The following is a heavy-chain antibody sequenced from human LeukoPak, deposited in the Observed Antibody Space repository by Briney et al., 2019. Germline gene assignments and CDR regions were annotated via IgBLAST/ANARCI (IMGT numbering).Heavy chain of an antibody. Sequence: GGSLRLSCAASGFIFSRYGMSWVRQAPGKGLEWVSAISGSGDRTFYADSVKGRLTISRDNSKNTLYLQLNTVRAEDTALYYCARGGTNYYYMDVWGNGTTVTVSS. CDR1: GFIFSRYG. CDR2: ISGSGDRT. D-gene: IGHD3-10*01. V-gene: IGHV3-23*01. CDR3: ARGGTNYYYMDV. J-gene: IGHJ6*03.